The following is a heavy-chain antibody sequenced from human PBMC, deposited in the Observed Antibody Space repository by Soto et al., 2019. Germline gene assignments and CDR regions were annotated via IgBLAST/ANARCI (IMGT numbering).Heavy chain of an antibody. CDR3: ARMASSGTLNWFDP. V-gene: IGHV1-8*02. J-gene: IGHJ5*01. CDR1: GYTFINYD. CDR2: MNPGSGKT. Sequence: ASVNVSFKASGYTFINYDISWVRQATGQGLEWMGWMNPGSGKTGYANKFQGRVTMTRDASTSTAHLELSSLTSEDTAVYYCARMASSGTLNWFDPWGQGTLVTVSS.